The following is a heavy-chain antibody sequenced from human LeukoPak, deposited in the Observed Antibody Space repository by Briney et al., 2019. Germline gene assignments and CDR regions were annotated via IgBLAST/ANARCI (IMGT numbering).Heavy chain of an antibody. CDR3: ASLNPRIFDY. J-gene: IGHJ4*02. CDR2: LLSSGGI. D-gene: IGHD2-15*01. Sequence: SDTLSLTCSVSNGSVNTKNNYCGWVRQPPGKGLEWIGSLLSSGGIYINPSFRGRVRMAVETSMNQFALRLNSVTAADTAVYYCASLNPRIFDYWGPGTSVTVSS. CDR1: NGSVNTKNNY. V-gene: IGHV4-39*06.